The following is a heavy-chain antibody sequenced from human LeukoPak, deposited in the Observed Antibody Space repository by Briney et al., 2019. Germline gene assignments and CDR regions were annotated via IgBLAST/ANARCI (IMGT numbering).Heavy chain of an antibody. CDR3: ARVRYYDFWSGYSNGMDV. V-gene: IGHV4-31*03. D-gene: IGHD3-3*01. Sequence: PSETLSLTCTVSGGSISSGGYYWSWIRQHPGKGLEWIGYIYYSGSTYCNPSLKSRVTISVDTSKNQFSLKLSSVTAADTAVYYCARVRYYDFWSGYSNGMDVWGQGTTVTVSS. CDR1: GGSISSGGYY. J-gene: IGHJ6*02. CDR2: IYYSGST.